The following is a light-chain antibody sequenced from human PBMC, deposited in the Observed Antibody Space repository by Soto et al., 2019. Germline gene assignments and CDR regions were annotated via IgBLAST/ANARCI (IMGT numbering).Light chain of an antibody. CDR2: DAS. Sequence: EIVLTQSPATLSLSPWERATLSCRASQSVSSYLAWYQQKPGQAPRLLIYDASNRATGIPARFSGSGSGTDFTLTISSLEPEDFAVYYCQQGITFGQGTKVDIK. CDR1: QSVSSY. V-gene: IGKV3-11*01. CDR3: QQGIT. J-gene: IGKJ2*01.